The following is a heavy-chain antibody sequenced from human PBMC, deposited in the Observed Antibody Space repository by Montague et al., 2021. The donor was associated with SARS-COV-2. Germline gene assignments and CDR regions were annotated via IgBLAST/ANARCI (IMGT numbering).Heavy chain of an antibody. J-gene: IGHJ2*01. Sequence: SETLSLTYAVSGGSISSSHWWSWVRQPPGKGLEWIGEIYHSGSTNYNPSLKSRVTISIDKSKNQFSLKLCSVTAADTAVYYCAREFRTYGYGGQYWYFDLWGRGTLVTVSS. CDR3: AREFRTYGYGGQYWYFDL. CDR1: GGSISSSHW. D-gene: IGHD3-10*01. V-gene: IGHV4-4*02. CDR2: IYHSGST.